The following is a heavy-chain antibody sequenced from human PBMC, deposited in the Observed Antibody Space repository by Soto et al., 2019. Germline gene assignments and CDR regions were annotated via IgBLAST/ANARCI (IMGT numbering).Heavy chain of an antibody. CDR2: IYWDDDK. CDR1: GFSLSTSGVA. CDR3: AHRPPERGLATFDP. V-gene: IGHV2-5*02. J-gene: IGHJ5*02. Sequence: QITLKESGPTLVKPTQTLTLTCTFSGFSLSTSGVAVGWIRQPPGKALEWLALIYWDDDKRYSPSLKSRLTIXXXPXXNQVVLTMTNMDPVDTATYYCAHRPPERGLATFDPWGQGTLVTVSS. D-gene: IGHD1-1*01.